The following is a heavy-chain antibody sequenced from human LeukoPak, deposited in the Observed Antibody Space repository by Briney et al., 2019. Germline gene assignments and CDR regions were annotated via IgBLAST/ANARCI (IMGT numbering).Heavy chain of an antibody. Sequence: GGSLRLSCAASGFIFRSYWMSWVRQAPGKGLEWVANIQQDGSVQYYVDSVKGRFTISRDNAKNSLYLQMTSLSAEDTAIYYCATHDFLTGYPYFDFWGLEPWSPSRQ. J-gene: IGHJ4*01. D-gene: IGHD3-9*01. V-gene: IGHV3-7*01. CDR1: GFIFRSYW. CDR2: IQQDGSVQ. CDR3: ATHDFLTGYPYFDF.